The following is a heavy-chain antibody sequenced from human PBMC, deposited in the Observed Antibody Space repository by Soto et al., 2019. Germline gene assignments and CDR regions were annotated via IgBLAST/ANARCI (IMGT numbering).Heavy chain of an antibody. CDR3: ARTRGRDGYNWHY. J-gene: IGHJ4*02. D-gene: IGHD5-12*01. CDR1: GGSISSGGYY. CDR2: IYYSGST. V-gene: IGHV4-31*03. Sequence: SSETLSLTCTVSGGSISSGGYYWSWIRQHPGKGLEWIGYIYYSGSTYYNPSLKSRVTISVDTSKNQFSLRLSSVTAADTAVYYCARTRGRDGYNWHYWGQGTLVTVSS.